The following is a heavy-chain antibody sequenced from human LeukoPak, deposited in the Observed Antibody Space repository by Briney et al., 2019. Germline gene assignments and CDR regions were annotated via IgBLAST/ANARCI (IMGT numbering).Heavy chain of an antibody. Sequence: GRSLRLSCAASGFTFSTYGMNWVRQAPGKGLEWVAVISSDAINKYYADSVKGRFTISRDNSKNTLYLQMNSLRAEDTAVYYCAKVSLNFWSGYYDYWGQGTLVTVSS. J-gene: IGHJ4*02. CDR2: ISSDAINK. CDR3: AKVSLNFWSGYYDY. V-gene: IGHV3-30*18. CDR1: GFTFSTYG. D-gene: IGHD3-3*01.